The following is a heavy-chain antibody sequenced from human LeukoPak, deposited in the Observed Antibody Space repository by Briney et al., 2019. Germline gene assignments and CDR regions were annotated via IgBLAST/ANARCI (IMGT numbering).Heavy chain of an antibody. V-gene: IGHV4-59*07. J-gene: IGHJ4*01. CDR3: ARSPLYSSTTWIFDY. CDR2: IYYSGSTNH. Sequence: SDTLSLTCTLSGGSISHYYWSWLRQPPGKGLEWLGYIYYSGSTNHNYNPSLKRRVTISVDTSKNQFSLKLNSVAAADTAVYYCARSPLYSSTTWIFDYWGHGTLVTVSS. D-gene: IGHD5-18*01. CDR1: GGSISHYY.